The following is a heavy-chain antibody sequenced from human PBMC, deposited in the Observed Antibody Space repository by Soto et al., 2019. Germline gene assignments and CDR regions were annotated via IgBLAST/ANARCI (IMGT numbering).Heavy chain of an antibody. CDR2: IIPIFGTA. J-gene: IGHJ4*02. CDR3: ARGIAARPGNRYYFDY. CDR1: GGTFSSYA. Sequence: SVKVSCKASGGTFSSYAISWVRQAPGQGLEWMGGIIPIFGTANYAQKFQGRVTITADESTSTAYMELSSLRSEDTAVYYCARGIAARPGNRYYFDYWGQGTLVTVSS. V-gene: IGHV1-69*13. D-gene: IGHD6-6*01.